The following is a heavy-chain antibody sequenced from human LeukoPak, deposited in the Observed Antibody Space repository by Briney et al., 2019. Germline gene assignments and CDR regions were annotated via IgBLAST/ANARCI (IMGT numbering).Heavy chain of an antibody. CDR2: IIPIFGTA. CDR3: ARGPRLSIAAVLWFDP. V-gene: IGHV1-69*05. Sequence: SVKVSCKASGGTFSSNAISWVRQAPGQGLEWMGGIIPIFGTANYAQKFQGRVTITTDESTSTAYMELSSLRSEDTAVYYCARGPRLSIAAVLWFDPWGQGTLVTVSS. J-gene: IGHJ5*02. CDR1: GGTFSSNA. D-gene: IGHD6-6*01.